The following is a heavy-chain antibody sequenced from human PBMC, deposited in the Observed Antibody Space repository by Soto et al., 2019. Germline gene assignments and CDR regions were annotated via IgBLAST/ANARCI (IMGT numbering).Heavy chain of an antibody. CDR1: GFTFSSYS. Sequence: GGSLRLSCAASGFTFSSYSMNWVRQAPGKGLEWVSYISSSSSTIYYADSVKGRFTISRDNAKNSLYLQMNSLRDEDTAVYYCARAGTMVRGVYYYYGMDVWGQGTTVTVSS. CDR2: ISSSSSTI. V-gene: IGHV3-48*02. CDR3: ARAGTMVRGVYYYYGMDV. D-gene: IGHD3-10*01. J-gene: IGHJ6*02.